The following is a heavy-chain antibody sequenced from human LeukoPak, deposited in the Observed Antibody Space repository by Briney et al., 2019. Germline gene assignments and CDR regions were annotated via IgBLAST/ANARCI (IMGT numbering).Heavy chain of an antibody. D-gene: IGHD5-18*01. CDR2: INHSGST. V-gene: IGHV4-34*01. J-gene: IGHJ4*02. CDR1: GGSFSGYY. Sequence: KSSETLSLTCAVYGGSFSGYYWSWIRQPPGKGLEWIGEINHSGSTNYNPSLKSRVTISVDTSKNQFSLKLSSVTAADTAVYYCAGGRIQLWLRHAYYFDYWGQGTLVTVSS. CDR3: AGGRIQLWLRHAYYFDY.